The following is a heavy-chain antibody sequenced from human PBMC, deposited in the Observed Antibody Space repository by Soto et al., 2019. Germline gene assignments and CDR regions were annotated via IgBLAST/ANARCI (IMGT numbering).Heavy chain of an antibody. Sequence: QVQLQQWGAGLLKPSETLSLTCAVYGGSFSGYYWSWIRQPPGKGLEWIGEINHSGSTNYNPSLKSRVTISVDTSKNQFSVKLSSVTAADTAVYYCARGPGSSRGYYYYYMDVWGKGTTVTVSS. CDR2: INHSGST. V-gene: IGHV4-34*01. CDR3: ARGPGSSRGYYYYYMDV. J-gene: IGHJ6*03. D-gene: IGHD6-6*01. CDR1: GGSFSGYY.